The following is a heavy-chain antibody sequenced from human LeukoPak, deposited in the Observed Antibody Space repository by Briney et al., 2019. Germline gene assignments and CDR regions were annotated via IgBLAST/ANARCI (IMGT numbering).Heavy chain of an antibody. CDR3: ARGLGQWSRSDYFDA. Sequence: SETLSLTCAVYSGSFNDYYWSWIRQPPGKGLEWIGEINHDGSTNHNPSLKSRVTISVDTSKNQFSRRLSSIGAADTAVYYCARGLGQWSRSDYFDAWGQGTLVIVS. CDR2: INHDGST. D-gene: IGHD2-15*01. J-gene: IGHJ4*02. CDR1: SGSFNDYY. V-gene: IGHV4-34*01.